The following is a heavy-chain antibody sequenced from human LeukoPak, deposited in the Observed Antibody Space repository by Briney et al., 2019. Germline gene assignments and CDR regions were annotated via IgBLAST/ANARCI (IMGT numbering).Heavy chain of an antibody. CDR3: ASNSGTYVNFDY. J-gene: IGHJ4*02. D-gene: IGHD1-26*01. CDR1: GITFSDHY. Sequence: PGGSLRLSCAASGITFSDHYMDRVRQAPGKGLEWVGRSRSKAYTYTTEYAASVKGRFTISRDDSKNSVYLQMNSLKTEDTAVYYCASNSGTYVNFDYWGQGTLVTVSS. CDR2: SRSKAYTYTT. V-gene: IGHV3-72*01.